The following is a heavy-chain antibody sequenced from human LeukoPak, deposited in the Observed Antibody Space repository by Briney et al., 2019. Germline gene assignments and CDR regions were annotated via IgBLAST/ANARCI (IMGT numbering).Heavy chain of an antibody. V-gene: IGHV3-15*01. CDR3: TTLMLTAGAP. J-gene: IGHJ5*02. D-gene: IGHD6-19*01. CDR1: GFTFTNAW. Sequence: SGGSLRLSCAASGFTFTNAWMSWVRQAPGKGLEWIGRIKSRVDGGTTDYAASVRGRFIISRDDSKNTLYLQMNSLKTEDTALYYCTTLMLTAGAPWGQGTLVTVSS. CDR2: IKSRVDGGTT.